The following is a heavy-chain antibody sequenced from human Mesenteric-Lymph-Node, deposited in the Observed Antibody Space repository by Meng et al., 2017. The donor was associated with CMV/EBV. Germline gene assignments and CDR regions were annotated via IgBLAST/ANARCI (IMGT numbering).Heavy chain of an antibody. Sequence: SVSSSTYSWTWIRQPPGKGLEWIGYIYYSRSTNYNPSLKSRVTISADTSKNQFSLKLSSVTAADTAVYYCARDRYCTSYTCYTGGFDPWGQGTLVTVSS. V-gene: IGHV4-61*01. J-gene: IGHJ5*02. CDR3: ARDRYCTSYTCYTGGFDP. CDR1: SVSSSTYS. D-gene: IGHD2-2*02. CDR2: IYYSRST.